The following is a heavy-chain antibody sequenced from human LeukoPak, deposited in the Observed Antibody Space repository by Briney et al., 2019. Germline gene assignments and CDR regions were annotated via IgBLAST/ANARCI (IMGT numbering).Heavy chain of an antibody. CDR2: INRDASTM. CDR3: ARDNGGSLDY. D-gene: IGHD1-26*01. J-gene: IGHJ4*02. Sequence: GSRRLSCAASGFTFSTFWMGWVGQAPGLGRGWVANINRDASTMHYVDSVKGRFTISRDNAKNSLSLQMNSLRAEDTALYYCARDNGGSLDYWGQGTLVTVSS. V-gene: IGHV3-7*01. CDR1: GFTFSTFW.